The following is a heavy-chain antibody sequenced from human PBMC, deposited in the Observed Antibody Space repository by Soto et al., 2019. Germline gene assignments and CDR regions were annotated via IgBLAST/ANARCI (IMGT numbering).Heavy chain of an antibody. J-gene: IGHJ4*02. V-gene: IGHV4-30-2*01. Sequence: SETLSLTCAVSGGSISSGGYSWSWIQQPPGKGLEWIGYIYHSGSTYYNPSLKSRVTISVDRSKNQFSLKLSSVTAADTAVYYCARGSYDSSGYYDYWGQGTLVTVSS. CDR2: IYHSGST. CDR1: GGSISSGGYS. CDR3: ARGSYDSSGYYDY. D-gene: IGHD3-22*01.